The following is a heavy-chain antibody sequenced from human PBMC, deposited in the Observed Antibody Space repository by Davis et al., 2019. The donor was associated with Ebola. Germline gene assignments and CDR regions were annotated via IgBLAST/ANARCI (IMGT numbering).Heavy chain of an antibody. J-gene: IGHJ6*02. CDR2: ISSSSSYI. D-gene: IGHD2-2*02. CDR1: GFTFSSYS. V-gene: IGHV3-21*01. CDR3: ARVLPCSSTSCYILGNYYGMDV. Sequence: GESLKISCAASGFTFSSYSMNWVRQAPGKGLEWVSSISSSSSYIYYADSVKGRFTISRDNAKNSLYLQMNSLRAEDTAVYYCARVLPCSSTSCYILGNYYGMDVWGQGTTVTVSS.